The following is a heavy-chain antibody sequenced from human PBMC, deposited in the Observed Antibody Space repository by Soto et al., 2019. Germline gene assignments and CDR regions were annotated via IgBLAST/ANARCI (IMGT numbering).Heavy chain of an antibody. CDR2: TGATGRTT. Sequence: GGSLRLSCAASGFTFNIYAMTWVRQAPGKGLEWVSTTGATGRTTYYSDSVKGRFTVSRDNSKNTLDLQMSNLRAEDTAVYYCATVHNTSRSFDYWCQGTLVTV. CDR1: GFTFNIYA. V-gene: IGHV3-23*01. CDR3: ATVHNTSRSFDY. J-gene: IGHJ4*02. D-gene: IGHD1-20*01.